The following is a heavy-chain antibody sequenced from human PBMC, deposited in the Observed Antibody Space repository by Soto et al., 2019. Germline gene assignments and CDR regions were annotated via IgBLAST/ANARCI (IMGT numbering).Heavy chain of an antibody. CDR2: IYYSGST. V-gene: IGHV4-30-4*01. CDR1: GGSISSGDYY. J-gene: IGHJ5*02. D-gene: IGHD2-15*01. CDR3: ARLVQLLQGRWFDP. Sequence: PSETLSLTCTVSGGSISSGDYYWSWIRQPPGKGLEWIGYIYYSGSTYYNPSLKSRATISVDTSKNQFSLKLSSVTAADTAVYYCARLVQLLQGRWFDPWGQGTLVTVSS.